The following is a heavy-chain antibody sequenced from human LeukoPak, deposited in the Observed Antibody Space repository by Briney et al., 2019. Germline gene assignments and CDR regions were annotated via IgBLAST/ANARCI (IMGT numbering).Heavy chain of an antibody. CDR1: GFTFSSYG. J-gene: IGHJ4*02. Sequence: QSGGSLRLSCAASGFTFSSYGMHWVRQAPGKGLEWVAVIWYDGSNKYYADAVNGRFTISRDNSKNTLYLQMNSLRAEDTAVYYCAKDALAYCGGDCYWGFDYWGQGTLVTVSS. V-gene: IGHV3-33*06. CDR3: AKDALAYCGGDCYWGFDY. CDR2: IWYDGSNK. D-gene: IGHD2-21*02.